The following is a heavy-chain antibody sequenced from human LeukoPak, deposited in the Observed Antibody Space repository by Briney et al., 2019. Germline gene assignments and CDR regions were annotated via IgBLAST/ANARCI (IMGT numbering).Heavy chain of an antibody. CDR1: GLTVSSNY. CDR2: IYSGGST. Sequence: SGGSLRLSCAASGLTVSSNYMTWVRQAPGKGLEWVSVIYSGGSTYYGDSVKGRFTISRDNSKNTLYLQMNSLRAEDTAVYYCARDRRYCSGSSCYSGVDYWGQGTLVTVSS. V-gene: IGHV3-53*01. CDR3: ARDRRYCSGSSCYSGVDY. J-gene: IGHJ4*02. D-gene: IGHD2-15*01.